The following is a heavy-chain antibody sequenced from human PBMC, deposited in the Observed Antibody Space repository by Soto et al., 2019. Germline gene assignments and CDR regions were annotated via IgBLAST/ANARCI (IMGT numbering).Heavy chain of an antibody. CDR1: GGSFSGYY. V-gene: IGHV4-34*01. J-gene: IGHJ4*02. CDR2: INHSGST. Sequence: ASETLSLTCAVYGGSFSGYYWSWIRQPPGKGLEWIGEINHSGSTNYNPSLKSRVTISVDTSKNQFSLKLSSVTAADTAVYYCARGIERGLDYWGQGTLVTVSS. CDR3: ARGIERGLDY.